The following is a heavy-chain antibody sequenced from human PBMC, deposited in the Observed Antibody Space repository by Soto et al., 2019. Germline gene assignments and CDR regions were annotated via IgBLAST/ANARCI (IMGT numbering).Heavy chain of an antibody. D-gene: IGHD3-10*01. CDR1: GFTFSSYA. CDR3: ARAGDDQYYFDY. Sequence: PGGALRLSCAASGFTFSSYAMHWVRQAPGKGLEWVAVISYDGSNKYYADSVKGRFTISRDNSKNTLYLQMNSLRAEDTAVYYCARAGDDQYYFDYWGQGTLVTVSS. CDR2: ISYDGSNK. V-gene: IGHV3-30-3*01. J-gene: IGHJ4*02.